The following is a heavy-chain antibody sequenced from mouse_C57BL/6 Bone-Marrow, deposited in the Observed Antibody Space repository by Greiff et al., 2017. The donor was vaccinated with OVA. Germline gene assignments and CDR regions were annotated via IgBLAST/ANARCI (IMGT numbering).Heavy chain of an antibody. Sequence: QVQLKQPGAELVRPGSSVKLSCKASGYTFTSYWMHWVKQRPIQGLEWIGNIDPSDSETHYNQKFKDKATLTVDKSSSTAYMQLSSLTSEDSAVYYCARLPFYYAMDYWGQGTSVTVSS. V-gene: IGHV1-52*01. CDR1: GYTFTSYW. CDR2: IDPSDSET. CDR3: ARLPFYYAMDY. J-gene: IGHJ4*01.